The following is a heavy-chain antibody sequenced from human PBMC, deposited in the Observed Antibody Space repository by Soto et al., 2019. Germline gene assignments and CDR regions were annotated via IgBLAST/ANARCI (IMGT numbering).Heavy chain of an antibody. CDR1: GADINTYS. J-gene: IGHJ6*02. V-gene: IGHV4-4*07. Sequence: PSETLSLTCSVSGADINTYSWTWIRQPAGKGLEWIGRIYTSASINYNPSLKGRVTLSADTSTNQVSLRLASVTAADTAIYYCARDWEAGSNFYYGMDVWGQGTTVTVFS. CDR3: ARDWEAGSNFYYGMDV. D-gene: IGHD1-26*01. CDR2: IYTSASI.